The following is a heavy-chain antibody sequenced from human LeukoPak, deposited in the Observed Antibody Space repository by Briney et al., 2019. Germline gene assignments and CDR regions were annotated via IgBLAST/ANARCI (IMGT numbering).Heavy chain of an antibody. Sequence: SETLPLTCTVSGRSISSYYWSWLRQPPGKGLEWIGYIYYSGRTDYNPSLKSRVTISVDTSKNQFSLKLSSVTAADAAVYYCARDRDSSSGYFHFDYWGQGTVVSVSS. J-gene: IGHJ4*02. D-gene: IGHD3-22*01. CDR1: GRSISSYY. V-gene: IGHV4-59*01. CDR3: ARDRDSSSGYFHFDY. CDR2: IYYSGRT.